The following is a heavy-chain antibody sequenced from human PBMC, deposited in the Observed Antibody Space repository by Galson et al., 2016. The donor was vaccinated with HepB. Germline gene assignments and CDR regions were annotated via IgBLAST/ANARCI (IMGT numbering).Heavy chain of an antibody. CDR1: GFTFSDYH. J-gene: IGHJ3*01. CDR3: ARDLPDDSVEYFDVFDL. CDR2: ISTSGNSM. V-gene: IGHV3-11*01. D-gene: IGHD4-17*01. Sequence: SLRLSCAASGFTFSDYHMNWIRQAPGKGLEWISYISTSGNSMLYADSVRGRFSISRDNAKKSLYLQMTNRRAEDTAVYYCARDLPDDSVEYFDVFDLWGQGTMVTVSS.